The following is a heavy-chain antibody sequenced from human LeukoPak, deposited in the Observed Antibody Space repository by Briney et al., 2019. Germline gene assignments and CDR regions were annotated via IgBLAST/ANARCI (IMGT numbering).Heavy chain of an antibody. Sequence: SETLSLTCTVSGGSVSSGSYYWSWIRQPPGKGLEWIGYIYYSGSTNYNPSLKSRVTISVDTSKNQFSLKLSSVTAADTAVYYCARVEGDDYIWGSYRDNAFDIWGQGTIVTVSS. CDR2: IYYSGST. D-gene: IGHD3-16*02. CDR1: GGSVSSGSYY. CDR3: ARVEGDDYIWGSYRDNAFDI. J-gene: IGHJ3*02. V-gene: IGHV4-61*01.